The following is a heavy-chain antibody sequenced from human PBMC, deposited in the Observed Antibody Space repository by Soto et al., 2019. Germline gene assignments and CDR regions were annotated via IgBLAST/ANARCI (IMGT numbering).Heavy chain of an antibody. J-gene: IGHJ4*02. Sequence: QVQLVQSGAEVKKPGASVKVSCKASGYTFTSYGISWVRQAPGQGLEWMGWISAYNGNTNYAQKLQGRVTMTTDTSTRTAYMGLRRLRSDDTAVYSCVVAAQPCDLDYWGQGTRFTVSS. CDR1: GYTFTSYG. D-gene: IGHD2-15*01. CDR2: ISAYNGNT. V-gene: IGHV1-18*01. CDR3: VVAAQPCDLDY.